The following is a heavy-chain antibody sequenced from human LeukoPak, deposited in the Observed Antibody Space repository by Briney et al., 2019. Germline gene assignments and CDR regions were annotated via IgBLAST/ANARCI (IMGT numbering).Heavy chain of an antibody. D-gene: IGHD5-18*01. Sequence: GGSLRLSCAASGFTFSDYAMNWVRQAPGKGLEWVAVISYDGSNKYYADSVKGRFTISRDNSKNTLYLQMNSLRAEDTAVYYCAKDKVTEIDYWGQGTLVTVSS. V-gene: IGHV3-30*18. CDR3: AKDKVTEIDY. CDR2: ISYDGSNK. CDR1: GFTFSDYA. J-gene: IGHJ4*02.